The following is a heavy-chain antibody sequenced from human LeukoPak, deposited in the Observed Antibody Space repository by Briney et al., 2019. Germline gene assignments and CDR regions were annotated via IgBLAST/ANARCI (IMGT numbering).Heavy chain of an antibody. D-gene: IGHD3-3*01. J-gene: IGHJ4*02. CDR3: AKTDCTSSGCYTIDS. Sequence: GGSLRLSCAASGFTFSYYAMSWVRQAPGRGLEWVSVISDSGGDTSYADSGKGRFTISRDNSKNTVHLQMNSLRVEDTAVYYCAKTDCTSSGCYTIDSWGQGTLVTVSS. V-gene: IGHV3-23*01. CDR2: ISDSGGDT. CDR1: GFTFSYYA.